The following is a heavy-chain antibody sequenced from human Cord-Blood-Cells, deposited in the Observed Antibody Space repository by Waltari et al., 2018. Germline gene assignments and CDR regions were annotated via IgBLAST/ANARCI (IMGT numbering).Heavy chain of an antibody. CDR2: ISAYNGNT. Sequence: QVQLVQSGAEVKKPGASVKVSCKASGYTFTSYGISWVRPAPGQVLGWSGVISAYNGNTNNAQKLQGRVTMTTDTSTSTAYRELGSLRSDDTAVYYWARVGDSSGYYFDYWGQGTLVTVSS. D-gene: IGHD3-22*01. V-gene: IGHV1-18*01. J-gene: IGHJ4*02. CDR1: GYTFTSYG. CDR3: ARVGDSSGYYFDY.